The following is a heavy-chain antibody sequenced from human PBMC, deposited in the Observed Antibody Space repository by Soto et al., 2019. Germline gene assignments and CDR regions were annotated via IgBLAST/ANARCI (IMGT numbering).Heavy chain of an antibody. CDR1: GFTFSSYA. V-gene: IGHV3-23*01. Sequence: PGGSLRLSCAASGFTFSSYAMSWVRQAPGKGLEWVSAISGSGGSTYYGDSVKGRFTISRDNSKSTLYLQMNSLRAEDTAAYYCAKSPQGAFDIWGQGTMVTVSS. CDR2: ISGSGGST. J-gene: IGHJ3*02. CDR3: AKSPQGAFDI.